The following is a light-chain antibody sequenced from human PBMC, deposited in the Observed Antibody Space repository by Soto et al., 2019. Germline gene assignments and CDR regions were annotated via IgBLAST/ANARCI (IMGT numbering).Light chain of an antibody. J-gene: IGLJ2*01. CDR1: SSNIGAGYD. V-gene: IGLV1-40*01. CDR2: GNS. Sequence: QSVLTQPPSVSGAPGQRVTISCTGGSSNIGAGYDVHWYQQLPGTAPKLLIYGNSNRPSGVPDRFSVSKSGTSASLAITGLKADDEAAYYCQSYDNRLSGYVLFGGGTKLTGL. CDR3: QSYDNRLSGYVL.